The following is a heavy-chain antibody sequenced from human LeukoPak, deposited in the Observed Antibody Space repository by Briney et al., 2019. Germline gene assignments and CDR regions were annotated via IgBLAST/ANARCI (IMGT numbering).Heavy chain of an antibody. CDR1: GGSISSSNW. V-gene: IGHV4-4*02. Sequence: SETLYLTCAVSGGSISSSNWWTWVRQPPGKGLEWIGEIFHSGSTNYNPSLKSRVTISVDKSKNQFSLKLSSVTAADTAVYYCARANLVVVPTAIYYYGMDVWGKGTTVTVSS. CDR3: ARANLVVVPTAIYYYGMDV. J-gene: IGHJ6*04. D-gene: IGHD2-2*01. CDR2: IFHSGST.